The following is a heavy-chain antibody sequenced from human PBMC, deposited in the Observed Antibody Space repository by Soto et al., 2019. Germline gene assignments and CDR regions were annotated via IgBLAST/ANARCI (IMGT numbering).Heavy chain of an antibody. D-gene: IGHD3-3*01. J-gene: IGHJ6*02. CDR3: ARQSHDPSSGLDV. CDR1: GYSFSSYW. CDR2: IYPYDSEK. V-gene: IGHV5-51*01. Sequence: PGESLKISCKGSGYSFSSYWIVWVRQMPGKGLEWMGIIYPYDSEKRGNPSFQGQVTISVDKSINTVYLQWSSLKASDTAIYYCARQSHDPSSGLDVWGQGTTVTVSS.